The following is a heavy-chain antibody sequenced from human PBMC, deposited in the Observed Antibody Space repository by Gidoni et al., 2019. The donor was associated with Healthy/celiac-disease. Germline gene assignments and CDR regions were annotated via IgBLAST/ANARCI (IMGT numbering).Heavy chain of an antibody. CDR1: GGSFSGYY. V-gene: IGHV4-34*01. CDR2: INHSGTT. D-gene: IGHD3-22*01. CDR3: ARVRRVYYYDSSGYFESFDY. Sequence: QVQLQQWGAGLLKPSETLSLTCAVYGGSFSGYYWSWIRQPPGKGLEWIGEINHSGTTNYNPSLKSRVNISVDTSKNQFSLKLSSVTAADTAVYYCARVRRVYYYDSSGYFESFDYWGQGTLVTVSS. J-gene: IGHJ4*02.